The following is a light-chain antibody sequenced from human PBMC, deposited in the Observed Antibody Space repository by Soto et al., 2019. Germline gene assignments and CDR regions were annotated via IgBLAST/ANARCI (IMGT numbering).Light chain of an antibody. CDR1: SSDVGGYNF. V-gene: IGLV2-8*01. CDR2: EVS. J-gene: IGLJ2*01. Sequence: QSALTQPPSASGSPGQSVTISCTGTSSDVGGYNFVSWYQQHPGKAPKLLIFEVSKRPSGVPDRFSGSKSGNTASLTVSGLQAEDEAQYYCSCYAGSDNVVFGGGTKLTVL. CDR3: SCYAGSDNVV.